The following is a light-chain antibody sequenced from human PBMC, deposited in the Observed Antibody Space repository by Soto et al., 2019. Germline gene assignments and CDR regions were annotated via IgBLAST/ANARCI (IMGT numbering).Light chain of an antibody. V-gene: IGKV4-1*01. CDR1: QSVLYSSNNKNY. CDR3: QHYYSTPPT. CDR2: WAS. J-gene: IGKJ4*01. Sequence: DIVMTQSPDSLAVSLGERATINCRSSQSVLYSSNNKNYLAWYQQKPGQPPKLLIYWASTRESGVPDRFSGSGSGTDFTLTISSLQAEDVAVYYCQHYYSTPPTFGVGTKVEIK.